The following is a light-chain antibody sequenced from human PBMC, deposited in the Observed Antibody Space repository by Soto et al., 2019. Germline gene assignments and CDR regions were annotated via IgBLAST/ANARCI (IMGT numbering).Light chain of an antibody. Sequence: EIVLTQSPATLSLSPGERATLSSRASQSVSSSLAWYQQTPGRAPRLLIYGASTRATGIPTRFSGSGSGTDFTLTITRLEPEDSAVYFCQQYTGPPTTFGQGTRLEIK. CDR2: GAS. CDR3: QQYTGPPTT. V-gene: IGKV3-20*01. CDR1: QSVSSS. J-gene: IGKJ5*01.